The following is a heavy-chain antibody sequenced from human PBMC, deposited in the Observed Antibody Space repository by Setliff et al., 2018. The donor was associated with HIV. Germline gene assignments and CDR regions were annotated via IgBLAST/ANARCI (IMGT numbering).Heavy chain of an antibody. CDR2: INPNSGGT. V-gene: IGHV1-2*02. Sequence: GASVKVSCKASGYTFTAYYLHWVRQAPGQGLEWMGWINPNSGGTDYAQKFRGRVTMTRDTSISTAYMGLSRLTSDDTAVYYCARGPNYYDCGSYYNFDSWGGGTLFTVSS. J-gene: IGHJ4*02. D-gene: IGHD3-22*01. CDR3: ARGPNYYDCGSYYNFDS. CDR1: GYTFTAYY.